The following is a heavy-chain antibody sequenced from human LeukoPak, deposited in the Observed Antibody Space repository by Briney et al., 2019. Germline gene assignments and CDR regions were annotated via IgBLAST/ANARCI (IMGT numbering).Heavy chain of an antibody. Sequence: ASVKVSCKASGYTFTSYDINWVRQATGQGLEWMGWMNPNSGNTGYAQKFQGRVTMTRNTSISTAYMELSSLRSEDTAVYYCARGADIVVVVAATANWFDPWGQGTLVTVSS. J-gene: IGHJ5*02. V-gene: IGHV1-8*01. CDR3: ARGADIVVVVAATANWFDP. CDR1: GYTFTSYD. D-gene: IGHD2-15*01. CDR2: MNPNSGNT.